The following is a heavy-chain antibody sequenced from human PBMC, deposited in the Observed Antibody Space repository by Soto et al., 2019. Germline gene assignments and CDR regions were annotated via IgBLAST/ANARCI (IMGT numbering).Heavy chain of an antibody. CDR3: LSQRTTGLTNAYFDY. V-gene: IGHV4-39*01. Sequence: PFVPKSVTKTVSGGTGIDGDDCRVWIHQSPGKGLEWIGSVYCRARSYSKSSVKSRVTISVDTSTNQFSLNLNSVTASDTAVYFCLSQRTTGLTNAYFDYWG. D-gene: IGHD2-8*01. CDR2: VYCRARS. J-gene: IGHJ4*01. CDR1: GGTGIDGDDC.